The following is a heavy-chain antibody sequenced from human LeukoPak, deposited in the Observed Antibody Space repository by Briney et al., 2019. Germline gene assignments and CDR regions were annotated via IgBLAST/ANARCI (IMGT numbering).Heavy chain of an antibody. J-gene: IGHJ3*02. CDR2: INYIGSS. Sequence: SETLSLTCTVSGGSFSSYYWSWFRQPPGKGLEWVANINYIGSSNSNPSLESRVTLSIDTSKNQFSLKLSSVTAADTAVYYCASGFNMGNDAFDILGQGTRVTVSS. CDR3: ASGFNMGNDAFDI. CDR1: GGSFSSYY. D-gene: IGHD5-24*01. V-gene: IGHV4-59*01.